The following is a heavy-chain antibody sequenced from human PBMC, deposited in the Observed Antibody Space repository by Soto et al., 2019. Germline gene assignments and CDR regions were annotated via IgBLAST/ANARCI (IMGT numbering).Heavy chain of an antibody. Sequence: EVQLLESGGGLVQPGGSLRLSCAASGSPISNYPMSWFRQAPGKGLDWVSGISGSGDRTYYADSAKGRFTISKDISKNSLSLQLDNLGVEDTAVYFCVKDDGGYPSTAPHWGQGTLVTVSS. J-gene: IGHJ1*01. D-gene: IGHD3-22*01. CDR2: ISGSGDRT. CDR3: VKDDGGYPSTAPH. V-gene: IGHV3-23*01. CDR1: GSPISNYP.